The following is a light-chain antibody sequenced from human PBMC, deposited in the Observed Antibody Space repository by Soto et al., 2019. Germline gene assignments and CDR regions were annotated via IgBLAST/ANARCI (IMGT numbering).Light chain of an antibody. V-gene: IGLV1-40*01. CDR1: GSNIGAGYD. J-gene: IGLJ3*02. Sequence: QSVLTQPPSVSGAPGQRVTISCTGTGSNIGAGYDVHWYQQFPGTAPKLLISGKTSRPSGVPDRFSASKSGTSASLAITGLQADDEADYYCQSYDDSLSGSWVFGGGTKLTVL. CDR2: GKT. CDR3: QSYDDSLSGSWV.